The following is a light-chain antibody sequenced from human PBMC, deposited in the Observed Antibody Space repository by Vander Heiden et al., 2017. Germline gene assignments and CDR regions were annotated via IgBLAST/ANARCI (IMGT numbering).Light chain of an antibody. CDR3: QQSDSPPLT. CDR2: DGS. J-gene: IGKJ4*01. Sequence: DIQMSQSPSSLSASVGDRVTMTCQASPDISNCLNWYQQKPGKAPKLLIYDGSNLETGVPSRFSGSTSGTDFTFTISSLQPEDIATYYCQQSDSPPLTFGGGTKVEIK. CDR1: PDISNC. V-gene: IGKV1-33*01.